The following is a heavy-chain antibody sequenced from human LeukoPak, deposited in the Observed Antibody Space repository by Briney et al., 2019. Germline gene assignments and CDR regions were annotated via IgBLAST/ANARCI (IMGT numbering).Heavy chain of an antibody. D-gene: IGHD6-13*01. J-gene: IGHJ4*02. CDR2: INHNSGGT. CDR1: GYTFTAYY. CDR3: ARDSGSSSWEFDF. V-gene: IGHV1-2*02. Sequence: ASVKVSCKASGYTFTAYYLHWVRQAPGQGLEWMGWINHNSGGTTYAQQFQGRITMTRDTSISTAYMDLTRLTSDDTAVYYCARDSGSSSWEFDFWGQGTLVTVSS.